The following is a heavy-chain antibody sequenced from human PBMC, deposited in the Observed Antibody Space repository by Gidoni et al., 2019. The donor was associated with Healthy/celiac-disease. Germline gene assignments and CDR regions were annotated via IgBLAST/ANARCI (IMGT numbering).Heavy chain of an antibody. J-gene: IGHJ6*02. Sequence: EVQLVESGGGLVQPGRSRRLACTASGFTFGDYARSWVRQAPGKGLEWVGFIRSKAYGGTTEYAASVKGRFTISRDDSKSIAYLQMNSLKTEDTAVYYCTRPLYDYVWGSYRYTPYGMDVWGQGTTVTVSS. CDR1: GFTFGDYA. V-gene: IGHV3-49*04. CDR3: TRPLYDYVWGSYRYTPYGMDV. CDR2: IRSKAYGGTT. D-gene: IGHD3-16*02.